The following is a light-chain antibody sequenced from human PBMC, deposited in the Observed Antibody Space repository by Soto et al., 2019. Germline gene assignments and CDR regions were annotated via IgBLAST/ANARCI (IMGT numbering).Light chain of an antibody. J-gene: IGLJ1*01. Sequence: QSALTQPASVSGSPGQSITISCTGTSSDVGGFNCVSWYQQHPGKAPKLMIYDVNNRPSGVSYRFSGSKSGNTASLTISGLQAEDEADYYCSSYTSASTLWVFGTGTKVTVL. V-gene: IGLV2-14*01. CDR3: SSYTSASTLWV. CDR2: DVN. CDR1: SSDVGGFNC.